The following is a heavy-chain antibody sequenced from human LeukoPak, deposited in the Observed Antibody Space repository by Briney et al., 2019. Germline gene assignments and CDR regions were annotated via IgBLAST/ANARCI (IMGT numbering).Heavy chain of an antibody. Sequence: GASVKVSCKASGYTFTSYDINWVRQATGQGLEWMGWMNPNSGNTGYAQKFQGRVTITRNTSISTAYMELSSLRSEDTAVYYCARLSDFWSGSFYYYYYMDVWGKGTTVTVSS. J-gene: IGHJ6*03. CDR3: ARLSDFWSGSFYYYYYMDV. CDR1: GYTFTSYD. V-gene: IGHV1-8*01. D-gene: IGHD3-3*01. CDR2: MNPNSGNT.